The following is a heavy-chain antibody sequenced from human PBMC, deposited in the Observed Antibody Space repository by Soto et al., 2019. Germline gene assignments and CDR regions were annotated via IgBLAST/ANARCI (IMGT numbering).Heavy chain of an antibody. CDR1: GDSISTNNVA. CDR2: TGYTSKWYN. J-gene: IGHJ4*02. Sequence: PSQTLSLTCAISGDSISTNNVAWNWIRQSPSGGLEWLGRTGYTSKWYNDYAVSVRSRITINPDTSKNQFSLQLNSVTLDDTAVYYCARGKYSAFDEWGQGTLVTVSS. V-gene: IGHV6-1*01. D-gene: IGHD5-18*01. CDR3: ARGKYSAFDE.